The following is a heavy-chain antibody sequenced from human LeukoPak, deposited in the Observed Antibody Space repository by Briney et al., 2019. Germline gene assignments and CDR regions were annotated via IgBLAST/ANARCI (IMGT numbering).Heavy chain of an antibody. D-gene: IGHD6-19*01. CDR3: ARAYSSGWYGRWGFDP. CDR1: GYTFTSYA. CDR2: INAGNGNT. J-gene: IGHJ5*02. V-gene: IGHV1-3*03. Sequence: ASVKVSCKSSGYTFTSYAMHWVRQAPGQRFEWMGWINAGNGNTKYSQEFQGRVTITRDTSASTAYMELSSLRSEDMAVYYCARAYSSGWYGRWGFDPWGQGTLVTVSS.